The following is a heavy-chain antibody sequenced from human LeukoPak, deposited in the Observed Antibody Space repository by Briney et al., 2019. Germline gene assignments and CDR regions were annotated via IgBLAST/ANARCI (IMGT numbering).Heavy chain of an antibody. V-gene: IGHV4-4*07. CDR3: ARDTRVGLYGSGYAFDI. D-gene: IGHD3-10*01. CDR1: GGSIGNYF. Sequence: SETLSLTCTVSGGSIGNYFWNWVRQPAGKGLEWVGRIYTSGSTNYNPSLKSRVTISVDTSKNQFSLKLSSVTAADTAVYYCARDTRVGLYGSGYAFDIWGQGTMVTVSS. J-gene: IGHJ3*02. CDR2: IYTSGST.